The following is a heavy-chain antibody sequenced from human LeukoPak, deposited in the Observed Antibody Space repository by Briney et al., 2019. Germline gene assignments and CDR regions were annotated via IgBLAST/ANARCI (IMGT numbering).Heavy chain of an antibody. D-gene: IGHD5-12*01. CDR2: ISHSGST. V-gene: IGHV4-34*01. CDR3: AAQYSGCVRLDY. J-gene: IGHJ4*02. CDR1: GGSFSGYY. Sequence: RASETLSLTCAVYGGSFSGYYWSWIRQPPGKGLEWIGEISHSGSTNYNPSLKSRVTISVDTSKNQFSLKLSSVTAADTAVYYCAAQYSGCVRLDYWGQGTLVTVSS.